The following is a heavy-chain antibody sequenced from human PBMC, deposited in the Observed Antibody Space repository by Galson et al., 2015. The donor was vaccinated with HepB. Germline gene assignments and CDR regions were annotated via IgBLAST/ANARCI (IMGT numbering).Heavy chain of an antibody. Sequence: SVKVSCKASGYTFTSYGISWVRQAPGQGLEWMGWISAYNGNTNYAQKLQGRVTMTTDTSTSTAYMELRSLRSDDTAVYYCARARHGSGSYYWFDPWGQGTLVTVSS. D-gene: IGHD3-10*01. CDR1: GYTFTSYG. CDR2: ISAYNGNT. V-gene: IGHV1-18*01. CDR3: ARARHGSGSYYWFDP. J-gene: IGHJ5*02.